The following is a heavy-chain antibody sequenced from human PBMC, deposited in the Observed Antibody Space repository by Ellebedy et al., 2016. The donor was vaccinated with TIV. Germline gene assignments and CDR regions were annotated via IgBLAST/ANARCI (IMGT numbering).Heavy chain of an antibody. CDR1: GFTFSTYW. D-gene: IGHD6-19*01. CDR3: ARVEGWGWFDP. J-gene: IGHJ5*02. CDR2: IKEDGSEK. V-gene: IGHV3-7*03. Sequence: GESLKISCAASGFTFSTYWMGWVRQGPGKGLEWVANIKEDGSEKYYVDSVKGRFTISRDNAENSLYLQMNSLRAEDTAVYYCARVEGWGWFDPWGQGTLVSVSS.